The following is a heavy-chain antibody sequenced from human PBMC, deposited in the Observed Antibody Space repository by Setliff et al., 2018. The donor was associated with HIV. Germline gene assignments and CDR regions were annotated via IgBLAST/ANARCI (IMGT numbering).Heavy chain of an antibody. CDR2: ISSSSSYI. V-gene: IGHV3-21*01. CDR3: ARTGHYYYYYMDV. J-gene: IGHJ6*03. Sequence: PGGSLRLSCAASGFTFSAYRMNWVRQAPGKGLEWVSSISSSSSYIYYADSVKGRFTISRDNAKNSLYLQMNSLRAEDTAVYYCARTGHYYYYYMDVWGKGTTVTVSS. CDR1: GFTFSAYR.